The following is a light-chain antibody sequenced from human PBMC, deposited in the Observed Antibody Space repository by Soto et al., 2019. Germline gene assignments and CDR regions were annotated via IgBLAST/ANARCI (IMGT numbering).Light chain of an antibody. CDR2: GAS. V-gene: IGKV3-20*01. J-gene: IGKJ5*01. CDR1: QSVSSSY. Sequence: EIVLTQSPGTLSLSPGERATLSCRASQSVSSSYLAWYQQKTGQAPRLLIYGASSRATGIPDAFSGSGSGTDFTLTTSRMEPEDYAVYYCQQYGSTPPVTFGQGTRLEIK. CDR3: QQYGSTPPVT.